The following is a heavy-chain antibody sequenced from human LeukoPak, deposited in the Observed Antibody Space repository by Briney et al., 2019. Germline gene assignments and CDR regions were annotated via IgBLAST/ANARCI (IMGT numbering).Heavy chain of an antibody. CDR2: INPNSGGT. Sequence: ASVKVSCKASGYTFTGYYMHWVRQAPGQGLEWMGWINPNSGGTNYAQKFQGRVTMTRDTSISTAYMELSRLRSDDTAVYYCARDRLGVRGVRRGNWFDPWGQGTLVTVFS. J-gene: IGHJ5*02. CDR3: ARDRLGVRGVRRGNWFDP. CDR1: GYTFTGYY. D-gene: IGHD3-10*01. V-gene: IGHV1-2*02.